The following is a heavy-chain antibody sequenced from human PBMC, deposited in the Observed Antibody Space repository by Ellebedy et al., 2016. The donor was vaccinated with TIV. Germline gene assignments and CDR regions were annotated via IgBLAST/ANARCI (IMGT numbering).Heavy chain of an antibody. CDR1: GGSISGYY. J-gene: IGHJ6*02. CDR3: AKLSAIATAGLNYYHPMDV. D-gene: IGHD6-13*01. V-gene: IGHV4-59*01. CDR2: IHYTGTT. Sequence: MPSETLSLTCTVSGGSISGYYWRCVRRPPGKRLAWIGYIHYTGTTNYSPSLKSRITISVDTSKNQFSLRVNSVTAADTAVYYCAKLSAIATAGLNYYHPMDVWGQGATVTVSS.